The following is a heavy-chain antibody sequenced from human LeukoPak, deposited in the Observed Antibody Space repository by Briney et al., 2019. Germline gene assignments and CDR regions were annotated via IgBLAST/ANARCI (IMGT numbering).Heavy chain of an antibody. CDR3: VRGGQGRDDYFDY. CDR1: GFIFRSYS. CDR2: IGTGGGDI. Sequence: GGSLRLSCAASGFIFRSYSLNWVCPSLGQGLEWISYIGTGGGDIYYADSVRGRFTISRDNAKNSVDLRMNSLRVEDTAVYYCVRGGQGRDDYFDYWGQGTLVTVSA. V-gene: IGHV3-21*05. J-gene: IGHJ4*02.